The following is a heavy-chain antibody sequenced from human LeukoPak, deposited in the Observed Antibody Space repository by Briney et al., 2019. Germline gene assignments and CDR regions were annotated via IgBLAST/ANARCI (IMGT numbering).Heavy chain of an antibody. V-gene: IGHV1-18*01. D-gene: IGHD5-24*01. J-gene: IGHJ4*02. CDR2: ISAYNGYT. CDR3: ARGEMATFFDY. CDR1: GYTFTNYG. Sequence: ASVKVSCKTSGYTFTNYGVSWVRQAPGQGLEWMGWISAYNGYTNYAQKLQVRVTMTTDTSTSTAYMELRSLRSEDTAVYYCARGEMATFFDYWGQGTLVTVSS.